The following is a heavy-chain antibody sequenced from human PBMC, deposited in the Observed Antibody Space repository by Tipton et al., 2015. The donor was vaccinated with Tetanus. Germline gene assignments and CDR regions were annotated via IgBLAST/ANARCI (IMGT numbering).Heavy chain of an antibody. CDR2: ITAYNGNT. CDR3: SRGGGYSGYGRLRYFDL. V-gene: IGHV1-18*01. D-gene: IGHD5-12*01. Sequence: QSGAEVKRPGASVRVSCKTSGYTFPDYGIVWVRQAPGQGLEWMAWITAYNGNTYTARKVQGRLAMTTDTSTNTAYMELRSLTSDDTAVYYCSRGGGYSGYGRLRYFDLWGQGTLVAFSS. J-gene: IGHJ5*02. CDR1: GYTFPDYG.